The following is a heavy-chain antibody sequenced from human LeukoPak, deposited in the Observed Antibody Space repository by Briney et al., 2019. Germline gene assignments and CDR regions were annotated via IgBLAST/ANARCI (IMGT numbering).Heavy chain of an antibody. CDR1: GFTFDDYG. J-gene: IGHJ4*02. CDR2: INWNGGST. CDR3: ARGYCSSTSCRRFDY. Sequence: GGSLRLSCAASGFTFDDYGMSWVRQAPGKGLEWVSGINWNGGSTGYADSVKGRFTISRDNAKNSLYLQMNSLRAEDTALYYRARGYCSSTSCRRFDYWGQGTLVTVSS. V-gene: IGHV3-20*04. D-gene: IGHD2-2*01.